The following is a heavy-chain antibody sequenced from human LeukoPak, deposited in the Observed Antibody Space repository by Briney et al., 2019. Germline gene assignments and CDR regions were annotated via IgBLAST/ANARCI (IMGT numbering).Heavy chain of an antibody. D-gene: IGHD2-2*01. CDR1: GFTFSSYA. Sequence: PGGSLRLSCAASGFTFSSYAMSWVRQAPGKGLEWVSAISGSGGRPYYADSVKGRFTISRDNSKNTLYLQMNSLRAEDTAVYYCARHPEPGYCSSTSCHESHFDYWGQGTLVTVSS. CDR2: ISGSGGRP. V-gene: IGHV3-23*01. J-gene: IGHJ4*02. CDR3: ARHPEPGYCSSTSCHESHFDY.